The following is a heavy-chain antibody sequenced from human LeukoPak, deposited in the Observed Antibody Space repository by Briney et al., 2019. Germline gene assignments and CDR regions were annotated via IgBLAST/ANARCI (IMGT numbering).Heavy chain of an antibody. D-gene: IGHD1-14*01. CDR3: ARTGTEPHWYFDV. Sequence: SGTLSLTCAVSGGSISISNWWGWVRQPPGKGLEWIGEIYHSGSTNYNPSLKSRVTISVDKSRNQFSLKLSSVTAADTAVYYCARTGTEPHWYFDVWGRGTLVTVSS. CDR2: IYHSGST. J-gene: IGHJ2*01. V-gene: IGHV4-4*02. CDR1: GGSISISNW.